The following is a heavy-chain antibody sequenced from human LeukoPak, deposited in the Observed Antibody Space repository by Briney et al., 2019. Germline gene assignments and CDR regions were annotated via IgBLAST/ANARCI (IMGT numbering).Heavy chain of an antibody. V-gene: IGHV3-7*02. CDR2: INQDGSAK. D-gene: IGHD1-1*01. Sequence: GGSLRLSCAASTFTFSSYWMSWVRQAPGKGLEWVANINQDGSAKYYVNSVKGRFTISRDNAKNSLYLQMNSLRVEDTAVYYCARSAGTWFDPWGQGTLVTVSS. J-gene: IGHJ5*02. CDR3: ARSAGTWFDP. CDR1: TFTFSSYW.